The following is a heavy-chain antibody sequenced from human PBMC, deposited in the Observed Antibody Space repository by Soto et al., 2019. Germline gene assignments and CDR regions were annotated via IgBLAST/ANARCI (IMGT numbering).Heavy chain of an antibody. CDR2: FDPEDGGT. V-gene: IGHV1-24*01. Sequence: ASVKVSCKVSGYTLTELSMHWVRQAPGKGLEWMGGFDPEDGGTIYAQKFQGRVTMTEDTSTDTAYMELSSLRSEDTAVYYCATAGSKGYYYGMDVWGKGTTVPVSS. CDR3: ATAGSKGYYYGMDV. J-gene: IGHJ6*04. CDR1: GYTLTELS.